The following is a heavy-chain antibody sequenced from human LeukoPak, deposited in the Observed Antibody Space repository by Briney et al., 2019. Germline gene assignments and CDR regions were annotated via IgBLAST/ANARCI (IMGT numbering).Heavy chain of an antibody. Sequence: GGSLRLSCAASGFTFSSYGMHWVGQAPGKGLEWVAVIWYEGSNKYYADSVKGRFTNSRDNSKNTLYLQMNSLRAEDTAVYYCARDGWDTAMVTYYYYYGMDVWGQGTTVSVSS. CDR1: GFTFSSYG. J-gene: IGHJ6*02. CDR3: ARDGWDTAMVTYYYYYGMDV. CDR2: IWYEGSNK. D-gene: IGHD5-18*01. V-gene: IGHV3-33*01.